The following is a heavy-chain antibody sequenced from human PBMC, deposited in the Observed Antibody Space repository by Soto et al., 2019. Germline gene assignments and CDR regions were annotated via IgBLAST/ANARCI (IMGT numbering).Heavy chain of an antibody. V-gene: IGHV2-5*01. D-gene: IGHD1-1*01. Sequence: QITVKESGPTLVTPTQTLTLTCTFSGFSFSTSGAGVGWIRQPPGKALERLALIFWNDDKRYTPSLNSRLTITKDTSNNQVVLTMSNLDPVDTATYFCAHRRGASTTGGAFDIWGLGTKVTVSS. CDR2: IFWNDDK. CDR3: AHRRGASTTGGAFDI. J-gene: IGHJ3*02. CDR1: GFSFSTSGAG.